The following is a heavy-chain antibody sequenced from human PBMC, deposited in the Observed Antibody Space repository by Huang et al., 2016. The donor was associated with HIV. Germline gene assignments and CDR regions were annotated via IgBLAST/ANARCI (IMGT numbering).Heavy chain of an antibody. CDR2: ISGGRGDR. D-gene: IGHD1-1*01. CDR3: ARPMAPSGTTGEYFDY. CDR1: GDTFTAHA. Sequence: QVLLVQSGAEVKKPGASVKVSCKASGDTFTAHALHWVRQAPGQGLEWVGWISGGRGDRKYSQKCQGRVSFTRDTSASTVYMEMSNLRSEDTAVYYCARPMAPSGTTGEYFDYWGQGSLVTVSS. V-gene: IGHV1-3*01. J-gene: IGHJ4*02.